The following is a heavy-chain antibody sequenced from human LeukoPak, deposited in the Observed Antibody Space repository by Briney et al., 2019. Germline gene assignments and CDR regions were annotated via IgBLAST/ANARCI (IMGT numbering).Heavy chain of an antibody. CDR2: ISGSGDNT. D-gene: IGHD1-26*01. CDR1: GFTFSNYA. Sequence: QSGGSLRLSCEASGFTFSNYAMNWVRQAPGKGLEWVSGISGSGDNTDYADSVKGRFTISRDNSKNTLYLRMNSLRAEDTAVYYCAKDKGWGYSAYDCYGMDVWGQGTTVTVSS. V-gene: IGHV3-23*01. CDR3: AKDKGWGYSAYDCYGMDV. J-gene: IGHJ6*02.